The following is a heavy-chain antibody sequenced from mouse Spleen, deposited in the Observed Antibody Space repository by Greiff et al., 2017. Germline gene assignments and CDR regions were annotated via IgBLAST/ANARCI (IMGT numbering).Heavy chain of an antibody. V-gene: IGHV3-6*01. D-gene: IGHD2-2*01. CDR3: ARGKGYDGSWFAY. J-gene: IGHJ3*01. CDR2: ISYDGSN. Sequence: EVKLQESGPGLVKPSQSLSLTCSVTGYSITSGYYWNWIRQFPGNKLEWMGYISYDGSNNYNPSLKNRISITRGTSKNQFFLKLNSVTTEDTATYYCARGKGYDGSWFAYWGQGTLVTVSA. CDR1: GYSITSGYY.